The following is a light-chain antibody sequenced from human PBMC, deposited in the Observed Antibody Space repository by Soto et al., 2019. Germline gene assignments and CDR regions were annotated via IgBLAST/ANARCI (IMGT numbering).Light chain of an antibody. CDR1: QGISSY. V-gene: IGKV1-8*01. J-gene: IGKJ4*01. CDR3: QQYYSYPLT. CDR2: AAS. Sequence: AIRMTQSPSSLSASTGDRVTITCRASQGISSYLAWYQQKPGKAPKLLIYAASTLQSGVPSRFSGSGSGTDFTLTISCLQSEDFATYYCQQYYSYPLTFGGGTNVDI.